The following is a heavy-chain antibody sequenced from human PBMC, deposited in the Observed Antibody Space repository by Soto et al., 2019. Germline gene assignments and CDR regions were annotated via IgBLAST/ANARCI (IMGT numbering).Heavy chain of an antibody. V-gene: IGHV1-8*01. J-gene: IGHJ3*02. CDR1: GYTFTSYD. Sequence: QVQLVQSGAEVKKPGASVKVSCKASGYTFTSYDINWVRRATGQGLEWMGWMNPNSGNTGYAQKFQGRVTMTRNTSISTAYMELSSLRSEDTAVYYCARGGRLHLGELSHGSDAFDIWGQGTMVTVSS. D-gene: IGHD3-16*02. CDR2: MNPNSGNT. CDR3: ARGGRLHLGELSHGSDAFDI.